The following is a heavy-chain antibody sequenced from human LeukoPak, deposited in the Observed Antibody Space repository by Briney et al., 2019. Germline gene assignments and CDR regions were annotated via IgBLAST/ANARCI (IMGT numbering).Heavy chain of an antibody. D-gene: IGHD5-18*01. CDR2: INPNSGGT. Sequence: ASVKVSCKASGYTFTGYYMHWVRQAPGQGLEWMGWINPNSGGTNYARKFQGRVTMTRDTSISTAYMELSRLRSDDTAVYYCARERIGYSYLSDWGQGTLVTVSS. J-gene: IGHJ4*02. CDR1: GYTFTGYY. CDR3: ARERIGYSYLSD. V-gene: IGHV1-2*02.